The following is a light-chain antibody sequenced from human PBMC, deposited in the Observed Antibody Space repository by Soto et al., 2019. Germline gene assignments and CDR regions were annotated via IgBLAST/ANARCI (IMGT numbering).Light chain of an antibody. CDR1: QSVSSSY. Sequence: EIVLTQSPGTLSSSPGERATLSCRASQSVSSSYLAWYQQKPGQAPRLLIYGASSRATGIPDRFSGSGSGTDFTLTISSLEPEDFAVYYCQQRSNWPSWTFGQGTKVDIK. V-gene: IGKV3D-20*02. CDR3: QQRSNWPSWT. CDR2: GAS. J-gene: IGKJ1*01.